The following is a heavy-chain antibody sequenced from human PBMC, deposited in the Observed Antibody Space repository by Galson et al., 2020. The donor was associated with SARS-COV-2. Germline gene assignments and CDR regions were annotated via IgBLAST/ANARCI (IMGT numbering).Heavy chain of an antibody. D-gene: IGHD6-19*01. CDR3: ARSDSSGCRGNY. V-gene: IGHV2-70*11. CDR2: IDWDDDN. Sequence: ESGPTLVKPTQTLTLTCTFSGFSLRNSGMCVNWIRQPPGKALEWLARIDWDDDNHYTTSLKTRLTISKDTSKNQVVLTMTDMDPVDTATYYCARSDSSGCRGNYWGQGTLVTVSS. CDR1: GFSLRNSGMC. J-gene: IGHJ4*02.